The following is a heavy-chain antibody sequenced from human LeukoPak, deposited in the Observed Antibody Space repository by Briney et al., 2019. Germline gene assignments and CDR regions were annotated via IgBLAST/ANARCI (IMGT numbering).Heavy chain of an antibody. V-gene: IGHV4-34*01. Sequence: SETLSLTCAVYGGSFSGYYWSWIRQPPGKGLEWIREINHSGSTNYNPSLKSRVTISVDTSKNQFSLKLSSVTAADTAVYYCARAGIWAFDYWGQGTLVTVSS. CDR2: INHSGST. D-gene: IGHD6-19*01. CDR1: GGSFSGYY. J-gene: IGHJ4*02. CDR3: ARAGIWAFDY.